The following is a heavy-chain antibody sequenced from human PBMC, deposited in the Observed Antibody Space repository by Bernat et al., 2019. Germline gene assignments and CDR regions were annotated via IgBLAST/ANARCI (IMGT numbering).Heavy chain of an antibody. CDR1: GFTFSSYW. Sequence: EVQLVESGGGLVQPGGSLRLSCAASGFTFSSYWMSWVRQAPGKGLEWVANIKQDGSEKYYVDSVKGRFTISRDNAKNSLYLQMNSLRAEDTVVYYCAREISYYYGSGSYFDGEPYFDYWGQGTLVTVSS. D-gene: IGHD3-10*01. V-gene: IGHV3-7*03. CDR2: IKQDGSEK. CDR3: AREISYYYGSGSYFDGEPYFDY. J-gene: IGHJ4*02.